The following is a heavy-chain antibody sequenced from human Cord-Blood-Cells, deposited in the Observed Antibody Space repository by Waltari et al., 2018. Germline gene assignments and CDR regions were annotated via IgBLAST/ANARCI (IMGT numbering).Heavy chain of an antibody. CDR1: GGTFSIYA. D-gene: IGHD2-21*01. CDR3: AREYCGGDCYSIYYYYGMDV. Sequence: QVQLVQSGAEVKKPGSSVKVSCKASGGTFSIYAISWVRQDPGQGREWMGGIIPIFGTANYAQKFQGRVTITADKSTSTAYMELSSLRSEDTAVYYCAREYCGGDCYSIYYYYGMDVWGQGTTVTVSS. J-gene: IGHJ6*02. CDR2: IIPIFGTA. V-gene: IGHV1-69*06.